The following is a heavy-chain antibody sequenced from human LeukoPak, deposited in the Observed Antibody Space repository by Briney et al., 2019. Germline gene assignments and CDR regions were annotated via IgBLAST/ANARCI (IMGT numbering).Heavy chain of an antibody. CDR1: GGTFSSYA. J-gene: IGHJ4*02. Sequence: ASVKVSCKASGGTFSSYAISWVRQAPGQGLEWMGGIIPIFGTANYAQKFQGRVTITADKSTSTAYMELSSLRSEDTAVYYCAKGNPDSEYFDYWGQGTLVTVSS. CDR2: IIPIFGTA. V-gene: IGHV1-69*06. D-gene: IGHD1-14*01. CDR3: AKGNPDSEYFDY.